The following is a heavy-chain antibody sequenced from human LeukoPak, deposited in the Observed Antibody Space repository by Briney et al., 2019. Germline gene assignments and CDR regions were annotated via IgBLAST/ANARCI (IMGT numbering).Heavy chain of an antibody. CDR1: GFTFSNYG. V-gene: IGHV3-33*01. Sequence: SGGPLRLSCAASGFTFSNYGMHWVRQAPGKGLEWVALIWSDGDNKYYGDSVQGRFTISRDNSKNTLYLQMNSLRAEDTAVYYCARDLGHTSGLDYWGQGALVTVSS. CDR3: ARDLGHTSGLDY. CDR2: IWSDGDNK. J-gene: IGHJ4*02. D-gene: IGHD3-10*01.